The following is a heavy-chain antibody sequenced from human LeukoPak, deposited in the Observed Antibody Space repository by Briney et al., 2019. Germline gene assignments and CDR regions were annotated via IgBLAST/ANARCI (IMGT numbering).Heavy chain of an antibody. D-gene: IGHD7-27*01. CDR3: SWGSTYFDY. J-gene: IGHJ4*02. CDR2: ISYDGSNK. V-gene: IGHV3-30*03. Sequence: PGGSLRLSCAASGFTFSSYGMHWVRQAPGKGLEWVAVISYDGSNKYYADSVKGRFTISRDNSKNTLYLQMNSLRAEDTAVYYCSWGSTYFDYWGQGTLVAVSS. CDR1: GFTFSSYG.